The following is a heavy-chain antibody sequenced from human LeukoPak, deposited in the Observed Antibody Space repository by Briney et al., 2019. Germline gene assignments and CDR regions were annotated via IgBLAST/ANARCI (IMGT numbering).Heavy chain of an antibody. Sequence: GASVKVSCKASGYTLTSYDINWVRQATGQGLEWMGWMNPNSGNTGYAQKFQGRVTMTRDTSISTAYMELSSLRSEDTAVYYCARARGYSYGYEDYWGQGTLVTVSS. V-gene: IGHV1-8*01. CDR1: GYTLTSYD. CDR2: MNPNSGNT. J-gene: IGHJ4*02. CDR3: ARARGYSYGYEDY. D-gene: IGHD5-18*01.